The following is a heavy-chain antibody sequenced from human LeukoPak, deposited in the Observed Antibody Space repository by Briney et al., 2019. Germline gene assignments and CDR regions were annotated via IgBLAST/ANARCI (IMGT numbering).Heavy chain of an antibody. V-gene: IGHV3-30*18. D-gene: IGHD6-13*01. CDR3: AKGLSGSSWYLNWFDP. CDR2: ISDDGSNK. Sequence: PGRSLRLSCAASGFTFSSYGMHWVRQAPGKGLEWVAVISDDGSNKYYVDSMKGRFTISRDNSKNTLYLQMSGLRVEDTAVYYCAKGLSGSSWYLNWFDPWGQGTLVTVSS. CDR1: GFTFSSYG. J-gene: IGHJ5*02.